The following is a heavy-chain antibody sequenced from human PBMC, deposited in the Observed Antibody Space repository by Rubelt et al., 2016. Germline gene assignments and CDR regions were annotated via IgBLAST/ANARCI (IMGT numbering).Heavy chain of an antibody. CDR3: ARVGSSWYPYYFDY. D-gene: IGHD6-13*01. J-gene: IGHJ4*02. CDR2: INHSGST. Sequence: QVQLQQWGAGLLKPSETLSLTCAVYGGSFSGYYWSWIRQPPGKGLEWIGEINHSGSTNYNPSLKCRVTISVDTSKDQFSLKLSSVTAADTAVYYCARVGSSWYPYYFDYWGQGTLVNVSS. CDR1: GGSFSGYY. V-gene: IGHV4-34*01.